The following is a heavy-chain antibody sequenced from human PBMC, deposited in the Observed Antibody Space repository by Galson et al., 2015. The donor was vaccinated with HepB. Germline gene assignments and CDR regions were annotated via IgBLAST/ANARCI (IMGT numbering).Heavy chain of an antibody. CDR2: RYYSGST. V-gene: IGHV4-61*01. D-gene: IGHD2-2*03. CDR3: ARGVGYCTTNSCYNFDS. CDR1: GGSVSSGTYF. J-gene: IGHJ4*02. Sequence: SETLSLTCTVSGGSVSSGTYFWSWIRQPPGKGLEWIGYRYYSGSTNYNPSLKSRVAISLDKGKNQLSLELNSVTASDTAAYYCARGVGYCTTNSCYNFDSWGQGTPVTVSS.